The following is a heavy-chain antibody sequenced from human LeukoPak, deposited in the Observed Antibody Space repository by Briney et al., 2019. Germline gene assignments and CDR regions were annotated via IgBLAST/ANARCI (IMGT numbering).Heavy chain of an antibody. CDR1: GFTFSSYW. CDR2: INSDGSST. V-gene: IGHV3-74*01. Sequence: GGSLRLSCAASGFTFSSYWMHWVRQAPGKGLVWVSRINSDGSSTSYADSVKGRFTVSRDNAKNTLYLQMNSLRAEDTGVYYCARVEIYDYGDYERFDPWGQGTLVTVSS. J-gene: IGHJ5*02. D-gene: IGHD4-17*01. CDR3: ARVEIYDYGDYERFDP.